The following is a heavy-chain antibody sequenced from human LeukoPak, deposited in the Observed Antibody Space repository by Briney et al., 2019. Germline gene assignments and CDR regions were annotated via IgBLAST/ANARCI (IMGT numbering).Heavy chain of an antibody. V-gene: IGHV4-34*01. J-gene: IGHJ4*02. CDR1: GGSFSGYY. CDR2: INHSGST. Sequence: SETLSLTCAVYGGSFSGYYWSWIRQPPGKGLEWIGEINHSGSTNYNPSLKSRVTISVDTSKNQFSLKLSSVTAADTAVYYCARTSGSYYLSPDYWGQGTLVTVSS. CDR3: ARTSGSYYLSPDY. D-gene: IGHD1-26*01.